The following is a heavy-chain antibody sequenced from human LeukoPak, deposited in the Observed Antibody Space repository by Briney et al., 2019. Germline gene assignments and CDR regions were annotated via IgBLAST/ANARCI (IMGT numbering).Heavy chain of an antibody. CDR2: IFYNEGT. Sequence: PSETLSLTCTVSSGSFRTYYWSWIRQPPGKGLEWVGYIFYNEGTSYNPSLKSRVTISVDTSNNQLSLKVNSVTAADTAMYYCVKSNSRYQPWTLDIWGRGTMVTVSS. D-gene: IGHD2-2*01. V-gene: IGHV4-59*01. J-gene: IGHJ3*02. CDR1: SGSFRTYY. CDR3: VKSNSRYQPWTLDI.